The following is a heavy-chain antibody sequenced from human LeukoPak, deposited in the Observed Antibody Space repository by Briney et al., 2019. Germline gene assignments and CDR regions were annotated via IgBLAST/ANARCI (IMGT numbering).Heavy chain of an antibody. J-gene: IGHJ6*03. Sequence: GGSLRLSCAASGFTFSSYGMHWVRQAPGKGLEWVAFIRYDGSNKYYVDSVKGRFTISRDNSKNTLYLQMNSLRAEDTALYYCAKDSQWAFYYMYVWGKGTTVTVSS. CDR1: GFTFSSYG. CDR2: IRYDGSNK. V-gene: IGHV3-30*02. CDR3: AKDSQWAFYYMYV. D-gene: IGHD2-8*01.